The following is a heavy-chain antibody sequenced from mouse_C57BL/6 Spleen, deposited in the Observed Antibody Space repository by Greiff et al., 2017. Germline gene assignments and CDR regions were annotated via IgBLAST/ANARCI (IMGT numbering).Heavy chain of an antibody. V-gene: IGHV5-17*01. CDR3: ARTVTTDFDV. Sequence: LVESGGGLVKPGGSLKLSCAASGFTFSDYGMHWVRQAPEKGLEWVAYISSGSSTIYYADTVKGRFTISRDNAKNTLFLQMTSLRSEDTAMYYCARTVTTDFDVWGTGTTVTVSS. D-gene: IGHD2-2*01. CDR2: ISSGSSTI. CDR1: GFTFSDYG. J-gene: IGHJ1*03.